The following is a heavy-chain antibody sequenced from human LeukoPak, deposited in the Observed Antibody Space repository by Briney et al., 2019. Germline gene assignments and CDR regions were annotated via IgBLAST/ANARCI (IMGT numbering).Heavy chain of an antibody. CDR3: TTPYGDYVEYYYYYGMDV. D-gene: IGHD4-17*01. J-gene: IGHJ6*02. CDR2: ISGSGGST. V-gene: IGHV3-23*01. CDR1: GFTFSSYA. Sequence: GGSLRLSCAASGFTFSSYAMSWVRQAPGKGLEWVSAISGSGGSTYYADSVKGRFTISRDNSKNTLYLQMNSLRAEDTAVYYCTTPYGDYVEYYYYYGMDVWGQGTTVTVSS.